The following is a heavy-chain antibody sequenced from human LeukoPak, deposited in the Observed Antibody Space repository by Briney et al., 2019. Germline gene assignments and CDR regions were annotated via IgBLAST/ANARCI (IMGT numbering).Heavy chain of an antibody. CDR3: AGSYYNVFDY. V-gene: IGHV3-64*04. D-gene: IGHD3-10*01. J-gene: IGHJ4*02. CDR1: GFTFSSYA. Sequence: GGSLRLSCSASGFTFSSYAMHWVRQAPGKGLEFVSSINSNGGSTYHADSVKGRFTISRDNSKNTLYLQMNSLRAEDTAVYYCAGSYYNVFDYWGQGTLVTVSS. CDR2: INSNGGST.